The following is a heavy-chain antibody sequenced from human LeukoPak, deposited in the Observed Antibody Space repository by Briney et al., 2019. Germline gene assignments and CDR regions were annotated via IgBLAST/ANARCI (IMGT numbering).Heavy chain of an antibody. CDR2: IYYSGST. CDR1: GGSISSYY. CDR3: ARRLSGYAYYFDY. V-gene: IGHV4-59*08. D-gene: IGHD3-22*01. J-gene: IGHJ4*02. Sequence: SETLSLTCTVSGGSISSYYWSWIRQPPGKGLEWIGYIYYSGSTNYNPSLKNRVTISVDTSKNQFSLMLSSVTAADTAVYYCARRLSGYAYYFDYWGQGTLVTVSS.